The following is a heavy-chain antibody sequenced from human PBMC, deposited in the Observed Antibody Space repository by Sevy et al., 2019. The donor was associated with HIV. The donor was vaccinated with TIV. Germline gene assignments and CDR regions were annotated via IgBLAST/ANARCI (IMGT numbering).Heavy chain of an antibody. CDR3: ARDGGYSVKWYPLY. J-gene: IGHJ4*01. V-gene: IGHV3-30-3*01. CDR2: ISYEGTET. D-gene: IGHD1-26*01. Sequence: GVSLRLSCAASDFAFSTHAMHWVRQAPGKGLEWVAVISYEGTETFYAASVEGRFTISRDNSKNMLSLQINSLRPEDTAVYYCARDGGYSVKWYPLYWGHGTLVTVSS. CDR1: DFAFSTHA.